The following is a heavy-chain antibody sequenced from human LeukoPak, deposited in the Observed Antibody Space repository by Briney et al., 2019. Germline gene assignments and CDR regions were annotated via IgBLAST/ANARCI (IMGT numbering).Heavy chain of an antibody. CDR3: AKDPTLSGYDF. Sequence: AGSLRLSCAASGFRFSSYWMSWVRQAPGKGLNWVANIKQDGSEKYYVDSVKGRFTISRDNAKNSLYLQMNSLRAEDTAVYYCAKDPTLSGYDFWGQGTLLTVSS. CDR2: IKQDGSEK. CDR1: GFRFSSYW. J-gene: IGHJ4*02. D-gene: IGHD5-12*01. V-gene: IGHV3-7*03.